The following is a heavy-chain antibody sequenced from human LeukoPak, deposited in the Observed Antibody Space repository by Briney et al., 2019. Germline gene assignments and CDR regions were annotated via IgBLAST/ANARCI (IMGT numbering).Heavy chain of an antibody. CDR3: ARTKWELRHDAFDI. V-gene: IGHV1-69*05. CDR2: IIPIFGTA. CDR1: GGTFSSYA. D-gene: IGHD1-26*01. Sequence: GASVKVSCKASGGTFSSYAISWVRQAPGQGLEWMGRIIPIFGTANYAQKFQGRVTITTDESTSTPYMELSSLRSEDTAVYYCARTKWELRHDAFDIWGQGTMVTVSS. J-gene: IGHJ3*02.